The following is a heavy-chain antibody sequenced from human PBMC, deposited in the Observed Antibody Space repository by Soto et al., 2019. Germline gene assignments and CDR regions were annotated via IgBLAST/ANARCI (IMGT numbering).Heavy chain of an antibody. J-gene: IGHJ6*03. CDR1: GYTFSSYG. CDR2: ISAYNGNT. CDR3: AREGTRTTVSSYYIYFHMDV. D-gene: IGHD4-17*01. V-gene: IGHV1-18*01. Sequence: ASVKVSCKASGYTFSSYGISWVRQAPGQGLEWMAWISAYNGNTNYAQKFQGRVTMTTDTSTSTAYMEVRSLRSDDTAVYYCAREGTRTTVSSYYIYFHMDVWGNGTTVTVSS.